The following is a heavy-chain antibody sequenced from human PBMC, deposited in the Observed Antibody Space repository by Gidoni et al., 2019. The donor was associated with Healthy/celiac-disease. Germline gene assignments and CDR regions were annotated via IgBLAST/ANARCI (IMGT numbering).Heavy chain of an antibody. Sequence: QVQLQKWGAGLLKPSETLSLTCAVYGGSFSGYYWSWIRQPPGKGLEWIGEINHSGSTNYNPSLKSRVTISVDTSKNQFSLKLSSVTAADTAVYYCARGVAAAGLDYWGQGTLVTVFS. J-gene: IGHJ4*02. V-gene: IGHV4-34*01. CDR3: ARGVAAAGLDY. CDR1: GGSFSGYY. D-gene: IGHD6-13*01. CDR2: INHSGST.